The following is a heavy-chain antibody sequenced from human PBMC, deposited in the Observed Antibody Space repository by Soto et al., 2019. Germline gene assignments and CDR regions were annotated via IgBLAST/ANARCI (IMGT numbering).Heavy chain of an antibody. D-gene: IGHD3-9*01. CDR2: ISAYNGNT. J-gene: IGHJ4*02. CDR3: ARDGIRHFDWLHDPLDY. Sequence: QVQLVQSGAEVKKPGASVKVSCKASGYTFTSYGISWVRQAPGQGLEWMGWISAYNGNTNYAQKLQGRVTMTTDTPTSTAYRELRSLRSDDTAVYYCARDGIRHFDWLHDPLDYWGQGTLVTVSS. V-gene: IGHV1-18*01. CDR1: GYTFTSYG.